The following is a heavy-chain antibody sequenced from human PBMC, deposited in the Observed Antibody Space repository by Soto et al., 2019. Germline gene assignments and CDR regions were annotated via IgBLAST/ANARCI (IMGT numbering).Heavy chain of an antibody. V-gene: IGHV3-53*01. Sequence: PGGSLRLSCAASGLTVSNAYMAWVRQAPGMGLEWVSVIYDNGTTYYADSVKGRFTISRDNSKNTLYLQMDNLRAEDTAHYFCANGPVVGANYKYYDMDVWGRGTTVTVSS. D-gene: IGHD1-26*01. CDR1: GLTVSNAY. CDR3: ANGPVVGANYKYYDMDV. CDR2: IYDNGTT. J-gene: IGHJ6*02.